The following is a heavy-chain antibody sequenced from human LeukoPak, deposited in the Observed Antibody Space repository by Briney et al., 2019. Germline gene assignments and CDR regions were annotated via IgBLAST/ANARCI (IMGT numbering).Heavy chain of an antibody. CDR3: AKTDYDFWSGRAYYFDY. D-gene: IGHD3-3*01. J-gene: IGHJ4*02. CDR1: GFTFSSYA. V-gene: IGHV3-23*01. Sequence: QPGGSLRLSCAASGFTFSSYAMSWVRQAPGKGLEWVSAISGSGGSTYYADSVKGRFTISRDNSKSTLYLQMNSLRAEDTAVYYCAKTDYDFWSGRAYYFDYWGQGTLVTVSS. CDR2: ISGSGGST.